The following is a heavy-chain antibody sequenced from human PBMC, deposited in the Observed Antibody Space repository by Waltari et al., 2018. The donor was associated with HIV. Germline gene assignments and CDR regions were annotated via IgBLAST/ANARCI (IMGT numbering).Heavy chain of an antibody. D-gene: IGHD3-3*01. CDR3: ARGDGVVILTHYYYYGMDV. V-gene: IGHV1-69*01. Sequence: TANYAQKFQGRVTITADESTSTAYMELSSLRSEDTAVYYCARGDGVVILTHYYYYGMDVWGQGTTVTVSS. J-gene: IGHJ6*02. CDR2: TA.